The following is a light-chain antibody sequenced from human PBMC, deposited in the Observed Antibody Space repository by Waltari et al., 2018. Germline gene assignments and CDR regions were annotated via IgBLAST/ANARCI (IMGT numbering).Light chain of an antibody. J-gene: IGKJ5*01. V-gene: IGKV3-11*01. Sequence: DIVLTQSPATLSLSPGERATLSCRASQSVGTYLSWYQQKPGKAPRLLIYDASNSAAGIPGRFRGSGAGTDFTLTSSSLEAEDFAVYYCQHRSNWPRITFGQGTRLELK. CDR1: QSVGTY. CDR3: QHRSNWPRIT. CDR2: DAS.